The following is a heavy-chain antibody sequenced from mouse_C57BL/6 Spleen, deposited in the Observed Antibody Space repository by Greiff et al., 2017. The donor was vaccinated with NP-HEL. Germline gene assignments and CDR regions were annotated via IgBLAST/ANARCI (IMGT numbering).Heavy chain of an antibody. CDR2: ISYSGST. J-gene: IGHJ3*01. D-gene: IGHD2-4*01. Sequence: EVKLQESGPGMVKPSQSLSLTCTVTGYSITSGYDWHWIRHFPGNKLEWMGYISYSGSTNYNPSLKSRISITHDTSKNHFFLKLNSVTTEDTATYYCARSLYYDYVFAYWGQGTLVTVSA. V-gene: IGHV3-1*01. CDR3: ARSLYYDYVFAY. CDR1: GYSITSGYD.